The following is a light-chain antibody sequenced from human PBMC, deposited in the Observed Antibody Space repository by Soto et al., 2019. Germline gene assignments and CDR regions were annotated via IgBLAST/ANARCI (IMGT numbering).Light chain of an antibody. V-gene: IGLV2-11*01. CDR2: DVT. CDR1: SSDVGAHNY. Sequence: QSALTQPRSVSGSPGQSVTISCTGSSSDVGAHNYVSWYQHHPDKAPNLIIYDVTERPSGVPDRFSGSKSGNTASLTISGPQSDDEADYYCCSYAGTYVFGSGTKLTVL. CDR3: CSYAGTYV. J-gene: IGLJ1*01.